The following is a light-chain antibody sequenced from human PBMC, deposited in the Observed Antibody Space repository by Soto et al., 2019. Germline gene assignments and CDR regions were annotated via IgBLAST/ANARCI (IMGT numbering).Light chain of an antibody. CDR1: NIGAKS. J-gene: IGLJ1*01. CDR2: DDS. CDR3: QVWDSGSTQYV. Sequence: ELTQSPSVSVAPGQTATVTCGGRNIGAKSVHWYQQKPGQAPVLVVYDDSVRPSGIPERFSGSNSGNTATLTISRVEVGDEADYYCQVWDSGSTQYVFGAGTKVTVL. V-gene: IGLV3-21*02.